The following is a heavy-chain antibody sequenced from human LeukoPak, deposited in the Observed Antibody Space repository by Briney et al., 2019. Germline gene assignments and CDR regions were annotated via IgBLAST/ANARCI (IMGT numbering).Heavy chain of an antibody. J-gene: IGHJ3*02. CDR3: ANEASGYYPRGAFDI. D-gene: IGHD3-22*01. CDR2: ISWNSGSI. V-gene: IGHV3-9*01. Sequence: PGGSLRLSCAASGFTFDDYAMHWVRQAPGKGLEWVSGISWNSGSIGYADSVKGRFTISRDNAKNSLYLQMNSLRAEDTALYYCANEASGYYPRGAFDIWGQGTMVTVSS. CDR1: GFTFDDYA.